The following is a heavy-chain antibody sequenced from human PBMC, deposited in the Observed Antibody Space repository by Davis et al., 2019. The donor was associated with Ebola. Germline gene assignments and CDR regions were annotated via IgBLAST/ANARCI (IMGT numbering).Heavy chain of an antibody. CDR2: ISGSGGST. CDR3: AKSGLSFGVVKYHYGMDV. J-gene: IGHJ6*04. Sequence: GGSLRPSCTDPVITFSSYAMSWVRQAPGKGLEWVSGISGSGGSTYYADSVKGRFTISRDNSKKTLYLQMNSLRAEDTAVYYCAKSGLSFGVVKYHYGMDVWGKGTTVTVSS. D-gene: IGHD3-3*01. V-gene: IGHV3-23*01. CDR1: VITFSSYA.